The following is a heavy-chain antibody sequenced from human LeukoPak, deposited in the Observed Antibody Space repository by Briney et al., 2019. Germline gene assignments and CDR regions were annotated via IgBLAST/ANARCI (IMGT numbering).Heavy chain of an antibody. CDR1: GGSISATTYL. J-gene: IGHJ4*02. V-gene: IGHV4-39*01. CDR3: TRLRSGIPADF. Sequence: ADTLSLTCSVSGGSISATTYLCGWIRQPPGKGLEWIGSICYREHTHYNPSLNSRVTISVHTSNNRFSLMLTSVTAADTAVYYCTRLRSGIPADFWGQGALVTVSP. CDR2: ICYREHT. D-gene: IGHD2-2*02.